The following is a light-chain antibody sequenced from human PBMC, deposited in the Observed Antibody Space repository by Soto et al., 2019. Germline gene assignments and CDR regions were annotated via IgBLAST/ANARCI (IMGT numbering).Light chain of an antibody. CDR2: DAS. J-gene: IGKJ2*01. CDR1: QDISNY. CDR3: QQYDNLPMYT. V-gene: IGKV1-33*01. Sequence: DIQMTQSPSSLSASVGDRVTITCQASQDISNYLNWYQQKPGKATKLLIYDASNLETGVPSRFSGSGSGTDFTFTISSLQPEDIATYYCQQYDNLPMYTFGQGTKLEIK.